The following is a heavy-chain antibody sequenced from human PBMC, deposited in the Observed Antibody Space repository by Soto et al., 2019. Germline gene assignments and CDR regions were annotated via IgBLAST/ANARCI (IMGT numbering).Heavy chain of an antibody. D-gene: IGHD5-12*01. V-gene: IGHV1-69*04. CDR2: VFPILGIT. CDR1: GDTFNNFA. CDR3: ATEAIAPMATGGPADY. Sequence: GASVKVSCKTSGDTFNNFALGWVRQARGQGLEWMGNVFPILGITNYAPSFLGRLTISAEESTTTVYMELSSLTSDDTAVYFCATEAIAPMATGGPADYWGQGTLVTVSS. J-gene: IGHJ4*02.